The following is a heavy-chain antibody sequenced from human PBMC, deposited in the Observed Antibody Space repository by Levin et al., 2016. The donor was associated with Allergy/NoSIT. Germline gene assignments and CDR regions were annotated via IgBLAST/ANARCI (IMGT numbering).Heavy chain of an antibody. D-gene: IGHD3-22*01. J-gene: IGHJ4*02. CDR2: INHSGST. CDR3: ASLPEYYYDSSGSVG. Sequence: WIRQPPGKGLEWIGEINHSGSTNYNPSLKSRVTISVDTSKNQFSLKLSSVTAADTAVYYCASLPEYYYDSSGSVGWGQGTLVTVSS. V-gene: IGHV4-34*01.